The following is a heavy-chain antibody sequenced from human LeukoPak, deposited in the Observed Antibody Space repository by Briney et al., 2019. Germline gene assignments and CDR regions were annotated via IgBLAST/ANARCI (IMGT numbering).Heavy chain of an antibody. CDR2: ISSSSSYI. D-gene: IGHD1-26*01. CDR1: GFTFSSYS. Sequence: GGSLRLSCAASGFTFSSYSMNWVRQAPGKGLEWVSSISSSSSYIYYADSVKGRFTISRDNAKNSLYLQMNSLRAEDTAVYYCARGGGSYYSTHDAFDIWGQGTMGTVSS. V-gene: IGHV3-21*01. CDR3: ARGGGSYYSTHDAFDI. J-gene: IGHJ3*02.